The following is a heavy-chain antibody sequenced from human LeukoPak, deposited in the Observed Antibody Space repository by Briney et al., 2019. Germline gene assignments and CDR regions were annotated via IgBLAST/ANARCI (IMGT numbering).Heavy chain of an antibody. Sequence: PGGSLRLSCAASGFTFSTYWMSWVRQAPGKGLEWVANIKQDGSENYFVDSVKGRFTISRDNAKNSLYLQMNSLRAEDTAVYYCARGRPYYGRSLIDYWGQGTLVTVSS. D-gene: IGHD3-10*01. CDR1: GFTFSTYW. CDR3: ARGRPYYGRSLIDY. J-gene: IGHJ4*02. CDR2: IKQDGSEN. V-gene: IGHV3-7*01.